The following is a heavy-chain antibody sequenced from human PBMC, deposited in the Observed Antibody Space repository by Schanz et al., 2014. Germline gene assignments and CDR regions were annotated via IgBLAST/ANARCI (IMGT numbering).Heavy chain of an antibody. J-gene: IGHJ4*02. CDR2: ISSGGGST. CDR3: AKDAENTAMITDYFDY. Sequence: VQLVESGGGLVKPGGSLRLSCAASGFSFTTYAMSWVRQAPGKGLEWVSSISSGGGSTYYADSVKGRFTISRDNSKTTVYLQMNSLRAEDTAVYYCAKDAENTAMITDYFDYWGQGTLVTVSS. V-gene: IGHV3-23*04. CDR1: GFSFTTYA. D-gene: IGHD5-18*01.